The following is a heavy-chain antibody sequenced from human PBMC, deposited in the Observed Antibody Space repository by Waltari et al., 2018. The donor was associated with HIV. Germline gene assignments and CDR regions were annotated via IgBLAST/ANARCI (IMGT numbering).Heavy chain of an antibody. CDR3: ARLEGLRGGDLIDS. J-gene: IGHJ4*02. V-gene: IGHV4-39*01. Sequence: QLQLQESGPGLVKPSETLSLTCTVTGGSISSTYHYWGWIRQPPGKGLEWIGSIYYSWRTHYNPSLKSRVTISVDTSKNQFSLKLSSVTAADTAVYYCARLEGLRGGDLIDSWGQGTLVTVSS. D-gene: IGHD2-21*02. CDR1: GGSISSTYHY. CDR2: IYYSWRT.